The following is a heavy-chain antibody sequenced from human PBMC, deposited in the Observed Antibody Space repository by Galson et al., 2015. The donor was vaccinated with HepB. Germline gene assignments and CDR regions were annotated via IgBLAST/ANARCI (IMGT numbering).Heavy chain of an antibody. CDR1: GFTFSSYW. Sequence: SLRLSCAASGFTFSSYWMTWVRQAPGKGLEWVANIKHDGSEKYYVDSVKGRFTISRDNAKNSLSLQMNSLRAEDTAVYFCARRGGGDGYNYYYYYTMDVWGQGTTVTVSS. V-gene: IGHV3-7*03. J-gene: IGHJ6*02. D-gene: IGHD5-24*01. CDR2: IKHDGSEK. CDR3: ARRGGGDGYNYYYYYTMDV.